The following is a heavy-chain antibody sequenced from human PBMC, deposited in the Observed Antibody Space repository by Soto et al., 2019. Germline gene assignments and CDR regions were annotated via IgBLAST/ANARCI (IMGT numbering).Heavy chain of an antibody. V-gene: IGHV4-61*01. CDR1: GGSVSSGSYY. Sequence: PSETLSLTCTVSGGSVSSGSYYWSWIRQPPGKGLEWIGYIYYSGSTNYNPSLKSRVTISVDTSKNQFSLKLSSVTAAHTAVFYCAREPRGGYCSGGSCRNWYEPWGQGALVTVSS. D-gene: IGHD2-15*01. J-gene: IGHJ5*02. CDR3: AREPRGGYCSGGSCRNWYEP. CDR2: IYYSGST.